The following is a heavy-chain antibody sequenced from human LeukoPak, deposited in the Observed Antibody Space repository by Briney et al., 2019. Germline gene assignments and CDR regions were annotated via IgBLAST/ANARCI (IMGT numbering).Heavy chain of an antibody. J-gene: IGHJ6*03. Sequence: SETLSLTCRVSGGSISSYYWSWIRQPPGKGLEWIGYIYSSGSTNYNPSLKSRVTISADTSKNQFSLKLSSVTAADTAVYYCARGDYYYMDVWGKGTTVTVPS. CDR2: IYSSGST. CDR1: GGSISSYY. CDR3: ARGDYYYMDV. D-gene: IGHD1-26*01. V-gene: IGHV4-59*01.